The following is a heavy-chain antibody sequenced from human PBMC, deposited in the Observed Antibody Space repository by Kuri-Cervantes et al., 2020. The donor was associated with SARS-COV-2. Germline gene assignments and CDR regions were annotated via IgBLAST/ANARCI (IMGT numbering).Heavy chain of an antibody. Sequence: GESLKISCAASGFTFSSYWMHWVRQAPGKGLVWVSRINSDGSSTSYADSVKGRFTISRDNAKNTLYLQMNSLRAEDTAVYYCVRDSFYYDSSGSWLYNGMDVWGQGTTVTVSS. V-gene: IGHV3-74*01. D-gene: IGHD3-22*01. CDR1: GFTFSSYW. CDR3: VRDSFYYDSSGSWLYNGMDV. J-gene: IGHJ6*02. CDR2: INSDGSST.